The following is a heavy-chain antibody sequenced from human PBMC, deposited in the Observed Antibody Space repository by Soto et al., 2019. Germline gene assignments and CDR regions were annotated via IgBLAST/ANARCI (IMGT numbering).Heavy chain of an antibody. CDR2: ISSSSSYT. J-gene: IGHJ3*02. CDR1: GFTFSDYY. V-gene: IGHV3-11*05. CDR3: AIPYDILSGSDAFDI. D-gene: IGHD3-9*01. Sequence: QVQLVESGGGLVKPGGSLRLSCAASGFTFSDYYMSWIRQAPGKGLEWVSYISSSSSYTNYADSVKGRFTNSRDNAKNSLYLQMNSLRAEDTAVYYWAIPYDILSGSDAFDIWGQGTMVTVSS.